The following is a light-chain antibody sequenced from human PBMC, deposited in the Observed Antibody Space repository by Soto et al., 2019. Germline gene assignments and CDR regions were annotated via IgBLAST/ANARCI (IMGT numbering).Light chain of an antibody. CDR1: QRIVRW. V-gene: IGKV1-5*01. Sequence: DIQMTQSPSTLSASVGDRLTITCRASQRIVRWLAWYQQKPGKAPNLLIYDASTLQSGVPSRFSGSASGTDFNLTIDSLQSDDSATYYCQQYNSYATFGQGTKVDIK. CDR2: DAS. CDR3: QQYNSYAT. J-gene: IGKJ1*01.